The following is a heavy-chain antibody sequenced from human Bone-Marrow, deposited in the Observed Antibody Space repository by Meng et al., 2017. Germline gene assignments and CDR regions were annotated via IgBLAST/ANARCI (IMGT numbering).Heavy chain of an antibody. V-gene: IGHV3-21*01. CDR2: ISTMSSYI. J-gene: IGHJ3*02. Sequence: GESLKISCAASGFSFSSYSMNWVRQAPGKGLEWVSSISTMSSYIFYADSVMGRFTISRDNSKSTLYLQLNSLSAEDTAVYYCARGKEMYTIMASFDIWGQGAMVTVSS. D-gene: IGHD5-24*01. CDR3: ARGKEMYTIMASFDI. CDR1: GFSFSSYS.